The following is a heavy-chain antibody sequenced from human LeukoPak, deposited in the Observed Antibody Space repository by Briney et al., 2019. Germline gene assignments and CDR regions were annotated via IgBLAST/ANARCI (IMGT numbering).Heavy chain of an antibody. J-gene: IGHJ6*02. V-gene: IGHV1-24*01. CDR1: GFTFSSYA. CDR2: SDPEDGET. D-gene: IGHD2-8*01. CDR3: ATFVGVWNGMNV. Sequence: PGRSLRLSCAASGFTFSSYAMHWVRQAPGKGLEWMGGSDPEDGETIYAQKFQGRVTMTEDTSTDTAYMELSSLRSEDTAVYYCATFVGVWNGMNVWGQGTAVTVSS.